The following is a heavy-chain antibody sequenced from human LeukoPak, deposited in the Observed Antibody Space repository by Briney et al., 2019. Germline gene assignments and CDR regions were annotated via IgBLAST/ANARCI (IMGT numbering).Heavy chain of an antibody. J-gene: IGHJ3*02. CDR2: INSDGSST. CDR3: ARDRSITMVRGVIGDAFDI. CDR1: GFTFSSYW. V-gene: IGHV3-74*01. D-gene: IGHD3-10*01. Sequence: PGGSLRLSCVASGFTFSSYWMHWVRQVPGRGLVWVSRINSDGSSTSYADSVKGRFTISRDNAKNTLYLQMNSLRAEDTAVYYCARDRSITMVRGVIGDAFDIWGQGTMVTVSS.